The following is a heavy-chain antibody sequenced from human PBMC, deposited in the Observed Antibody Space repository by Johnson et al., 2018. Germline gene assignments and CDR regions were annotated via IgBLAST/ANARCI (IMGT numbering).Heavy chain of an antibody. CDR1: GGSFSGYY. CDR3: TKDRGRYFDWFHHDDAFDI. D-gene: IGHD3-9*01. CDR2: IKSKTDGGTI. V-gene: IGHV3-15*07. J-gene: IGHJ3*02. Sequence: VQLQQWGAGLLKXSETLSLTCAVYGGSFSGYYCSWIRQPPGKGLEWVGRIKSKTDGGTIDYGAPVKGRFTLSRDYSKNMLYPQMNSLKTEDTAMYYCTKDRGRYFDWFHHDDAFDIWGQGTMVTVSS.